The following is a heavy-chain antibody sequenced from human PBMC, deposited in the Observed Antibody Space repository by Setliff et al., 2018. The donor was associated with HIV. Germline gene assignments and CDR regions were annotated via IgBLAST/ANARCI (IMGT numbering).Heavy chain of an antibody. V-gene: IGHV4-38-2*01. CDR2: LYHSGST. Sequence: SETLSLTCAVSGYSISSDYYWGWIRQPPGKGLEWIGSLYHSGSTYYNPSLKSRVTISVDTSNNQVSLKLNSVTAADTAVYYCARHARGSIAAAGTLLSEGSYFDYWGQGPLVTVSS. J-gene: IGHJ4*02. CDR1: GYSISSDYY. CDR3: ARHARGSIAAAGTLLSEGSYFDY. D-gene: IGHD6-13*01.